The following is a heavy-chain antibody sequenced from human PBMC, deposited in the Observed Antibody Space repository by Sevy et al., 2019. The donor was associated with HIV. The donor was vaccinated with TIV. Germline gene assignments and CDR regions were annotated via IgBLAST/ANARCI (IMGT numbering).Heavy chain of an antibody. Sequence: SETLSLTCAVSGVSVSSDTYYWSWIRQPPGKGLEWIGYVYHTGSSNYSPSFKGRVTISVDTSRNQFSLGLFSVAAADTAVYYCAREPYFFDKSGYYWDYWGQGALVTVSS. CDR3: AREPYFFDKSGYYWDY. J-gene: IGHJ4*02. CDR1: GVSVSSDTYY. V-gene: IGHV4-61*01. D-gene: IGHD3-22*01. CDR2: VYHTGSS.